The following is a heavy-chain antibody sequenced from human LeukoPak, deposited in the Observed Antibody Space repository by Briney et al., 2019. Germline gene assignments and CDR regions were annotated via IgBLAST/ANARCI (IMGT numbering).Heavy chain of an antibody. D-gene: IGHD4-17*01. CDR2: INAGNGNI. J-gene: IGHJ4*02. CDR1: GHTSTTYA. CDR3: ARDAGALLYGAYFDY. V-gene: IGHV1-3*01. Sequence: ASVKVSCKASGHTSTTYAIHWVRQAPGQGLEWMGWINAGNGNIKYSQKFQGRVTMTRDTSISTAYMELSRLRSDDTAVYYCARDAGALLYGAYFDYWGQGTLVTVSS.